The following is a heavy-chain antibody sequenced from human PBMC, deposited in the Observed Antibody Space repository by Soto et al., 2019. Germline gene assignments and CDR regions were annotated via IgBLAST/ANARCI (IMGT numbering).Heavy chain of an antibody. CDR2: TYYRSNWRH. V-gene: IGHV6-1*01. D-gene: IGHD6-19*01. CDR3: ARGVAGSGFDL. J-gene: IGHJ4*02. CDR1: GDSVSSNTAA. Sequence: SQTLSLTCAIYGDSVSSNTAAWNWIRSSPSRGLEWLGRTYYRSNWRHDYAVSVKSRITVNPDTSKNHFSLQLNSVTPDDTDVYYCARGVAGSGFDLWGQGTLVTDSS.